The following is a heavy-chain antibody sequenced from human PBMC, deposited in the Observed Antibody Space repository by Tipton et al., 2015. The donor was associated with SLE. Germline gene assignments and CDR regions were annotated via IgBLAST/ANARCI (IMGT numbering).Heavy chain of an antibody. Sequence: TLSPTCTVSGGSISSGTYYWNWIRQPAGMGLEWIGRIYTSGSTNYNPSLKSRVTISVNTSKNQFSLRLASVTAADTAVYYCARDLGYYDTNEYSSLFDYWGQGTLVTVSS. V-gene: IGHV4-61*02. CDR3: ARDLGYYDTNEYSSLFDY. CDR2: IYTSGST. D-gene: IGHD3-22*01. CDR1: GGSISSGTYY. J-gene: IGHJ4*02.